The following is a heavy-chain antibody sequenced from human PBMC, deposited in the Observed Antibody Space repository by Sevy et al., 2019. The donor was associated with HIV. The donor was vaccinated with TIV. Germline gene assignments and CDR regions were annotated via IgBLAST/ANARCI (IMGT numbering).Heavy chain of an antibody. CDR1: GYTFTNYG. V-gene: IGHV1-18*01. Sequence: ASVKVSCKASGYTFTNYGITWVRQAPGQGLEWMGWISGYNGNTKYAQNLQGRVTMTTDTSTSTAYMERRSLRSDDTAVYYCAGDENFSLIIVDLDYWGQGTLVTVSS. D-gene: IGHD3-22*01. J-gene: IGHJ4*02. CDR2: ISGYNGNT. CDR3: AGDENFSLIIVDLDY.